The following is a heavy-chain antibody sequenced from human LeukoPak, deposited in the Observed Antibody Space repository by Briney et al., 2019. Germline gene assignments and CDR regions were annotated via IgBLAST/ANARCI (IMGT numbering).Heavy chain of an antibody. V-gene: IGHV3-23*01. CDR1: GFTFSSYA. J-gene: IGHJ5*02. Sequence: GGSLRLSCAASGFTFSSYAMSWVRQAPGKGLEWVSAISGSGGSTYYADSVKGRFTISRDNSKNTLYLQMNSLRAEDTAVYYCAKATVPAATRGDNWFDPWGQGTLVTVSS. D-gene: IGHD2-2*01. CDR3: AKATVPAATRGDNWFDP. CDR2: ISGSGGST.